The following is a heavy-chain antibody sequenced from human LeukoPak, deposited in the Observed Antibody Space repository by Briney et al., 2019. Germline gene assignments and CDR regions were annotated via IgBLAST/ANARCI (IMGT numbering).Heavy chain of an antibody. V-gene: IGHV3-48*03. CDR3: ARKNYFYYYMDV. CDR1: GFTFSKYA. CDR2: ISTSGSTI. J-gene: IGHJ6*03. D-gene: IGHD2/OR15-2a*01. Sequence: GGSLRLSCAASGFTFSKYAMTWVRQAPGKGLEWVSYISTSGSTIYYADSVKGRFTISRDNAKNSLYLQMNSLRAEDTAVYYCARKNYFYYYMDVWGKGTTVTISS.